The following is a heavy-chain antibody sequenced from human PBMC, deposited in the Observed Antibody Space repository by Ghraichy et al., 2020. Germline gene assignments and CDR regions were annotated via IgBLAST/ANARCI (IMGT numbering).Heavy chain of an antibody. Sequence: GESLNISCAASGFIFSSYAMSWVRQAPGKGLEWVSTFSATDSGTYYADSVKGRFTISRDNSKNTVYLQMNSLRVEDTAVYYCAKLYYYGSGRGADYWGQGALVTVS. J-gene: IGHJ4*02. V-gene: IGHV3-23*01. CDR3: AKLYYYGSGRGADY. CDR2: FSATDSGT. D-gene: IGHD3-10*01. CDR1: GFIFSSYA.